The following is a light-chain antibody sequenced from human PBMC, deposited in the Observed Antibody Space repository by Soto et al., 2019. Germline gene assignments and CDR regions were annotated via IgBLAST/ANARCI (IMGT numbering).Light chain of an antibody. J-gene: IGLJ2*01. CDR1: SSDVGAYDF. Sequence: QSALTPPASVSGCPGKPITISCTGTSSDVGAYDFVSWYQHYPGKAPKLVTFDVTHRPPGISDRVSGSKSANTASLTTPGLQAENEAFYYCRSYTTSRTLVFGGGTKLTVL. CDR3: RSYTTSRTLV. V-gene: IGLV2-14*01. CDR2: DVT.